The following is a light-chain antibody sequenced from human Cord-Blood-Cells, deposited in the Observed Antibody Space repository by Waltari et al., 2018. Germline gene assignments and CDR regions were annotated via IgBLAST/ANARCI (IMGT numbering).Light chain of an antibody. V-gene: IGLV1-47*01. CDR1: SSNIGSNY. CDR3: AAWDDSLSGWV. Sequence: QSVLTQPPSASGTPGQRVTISCSGSSSNIGSNYVYWYQQLPGTAPKLPIYRNNQRPSGGPVQFSGSKSGTSASLAISGLQSEDEADYYCAAWDDSLSGWVFGGGTKLTVL. CDR2: RNN. J-gene: IGLJ3*02.